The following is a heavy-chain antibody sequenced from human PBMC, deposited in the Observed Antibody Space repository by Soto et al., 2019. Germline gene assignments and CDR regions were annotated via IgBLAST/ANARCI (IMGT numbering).Heavy chain of an antibody. Sequence: PGESLKISCKGSGYGFTSYWIGWVRQMPGKGLEWMGIIYPGDSDTRYSPSFQGQVTISADKSISTAYLQWSSLKASDTAMYYCARQKLEYQLLSPYYYYGMDVWGQGTTVTVSS. CDR1: GYGFTSYW. V-gene: IGHV5-51*01. J-gene: IGHJ6*02. CDR3: ARQKLEYQLLSPYYYYGMDV. D-gene: IGHD2-2*01. CDR2: IYPGDSDT.